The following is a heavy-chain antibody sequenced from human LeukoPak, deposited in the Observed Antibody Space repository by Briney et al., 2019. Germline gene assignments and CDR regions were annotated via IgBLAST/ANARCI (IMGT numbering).Heavy chain of an antibody. CDR3: AKGPQLYSGYHPDY. V-gene: IGHV3-23*01. D-gene: IGHD5-12*01. CDR2: ITGSDDNT. CDR1: GFTVSSNY. Sequence: GGSLRLSCAASGFTVSSNYMTWVRQAPGKGLEWVSTITGSDDNTYYTDSVKGRFTISRDFSRNTVRLQMNSLRTEGTAIYYCAKGPQLYSGYHPDYWGQGTLVTVSS. J-gene: IGHJ4*02.